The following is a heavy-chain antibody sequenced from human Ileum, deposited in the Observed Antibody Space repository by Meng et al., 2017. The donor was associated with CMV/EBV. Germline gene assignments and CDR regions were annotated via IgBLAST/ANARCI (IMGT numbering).Heavy chain of an antibody. J-gene: IGHJ4*02. D-gene: IGHD3-3*01. CDR3: TAGYTGSGG. CDR2: ICSDGVT. V-gene: IGHV3-66*02. CDR1: GFIVRNDY. Sequence: RLSCSASGFIVRNDYMSWVRQAPGKGLEWVSLICSDGVTYYADSVKGRFTIFRDNSENTLNLQMNGLGPEDTAVYYCTAGYTGSGGWGPGTLVTVSS.